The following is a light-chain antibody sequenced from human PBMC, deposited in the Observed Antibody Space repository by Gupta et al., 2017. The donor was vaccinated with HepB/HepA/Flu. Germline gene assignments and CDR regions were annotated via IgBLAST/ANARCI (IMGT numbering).Light chain of an antibody. Sequence: SYECTQPPSVSVSPGQTASITCSGDKLGDKYVCWYQQKPGQSPVLVIYEDTKRPSGIPERFSGSNSGNTATLTIRGTQAIDEADYYCQAWDSSTFVFGTGTKVTVL. J-gene: IGLJ1*01. CDR1: KLGDKY. CDR3: QAWDSSTFV. V-gene: IGLV3-1*01. CDR2: EDT.